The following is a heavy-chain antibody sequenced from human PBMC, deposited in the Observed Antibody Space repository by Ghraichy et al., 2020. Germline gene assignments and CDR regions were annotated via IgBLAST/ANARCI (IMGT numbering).Heavy chain of an antibody. D-gene: IGHD2-2*01. CDR2: INHSGST. J-gene: IGHJ4*02. Sequence: SETLSLTCAVYGGSFSGYYWSWIRQPPGKGLEWIGEINHSGSTNYNPSLKSRVTISVDTSKNQFSLKLSSVTAADTAVYYCARASRGNRRIVVVPAAISLDYWGQGTLVTVSS. CDR1: GGSFSGYY. CDR3: ARASRGNRRIVVVPAAISLDY. V-gene: IGHV4-34*01.